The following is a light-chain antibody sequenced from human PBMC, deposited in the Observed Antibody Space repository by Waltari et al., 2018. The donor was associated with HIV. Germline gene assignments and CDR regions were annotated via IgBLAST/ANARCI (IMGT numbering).Light chain of an antibody. V-gene: IGLV1-51*01. CDR3: GPWASSLCAPV. CDR1: SSNIGNNY. CDR2: DNI. Sequence: QSVLTQAPSVSAAPGQKVTISCSGSSSNIGNNYGSWYQQLPGTAPKLLIYDNIKRPSGIPDRFSGSKSGTSTTLGITALQTGAEADYYCGPWASSLCAPVFGGGTKLTVL. J-gene: IGLJ2*01.